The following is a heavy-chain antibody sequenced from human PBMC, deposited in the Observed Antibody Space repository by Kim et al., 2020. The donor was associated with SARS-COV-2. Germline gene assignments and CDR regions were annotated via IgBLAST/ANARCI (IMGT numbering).Heavy chain of an antibody. J-gene: IGHJ4*02. Sequence: ASVKVSCKASGYTFSTFGFNWVRQAPGQGLEWVGWISAANGDRKYAQKFQGRVTMTTDASSNTAYMDLRSLRSDDTALYYCARVRGVRLDFWGQGTLVTV. D-gene: IGHD3-10*01. CDR3: ARVRGVRLDF. CDR1: GYTFSTFG. V-gene: IGHV1-18*01. CDR2: ISAANGDR.